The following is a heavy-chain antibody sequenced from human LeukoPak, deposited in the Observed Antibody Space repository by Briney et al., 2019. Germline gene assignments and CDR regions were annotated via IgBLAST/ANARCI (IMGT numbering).Heavy chain of an antibody. J-gene: IGHJ4*02. CDR1: GGTFSSYA. D-gene: IGHD3-10*01. V-gene: IGHV1-69*06. CDR3: ARDLSYGSGSHYNWAPV. Sequence: SVKVSCKSSGGTFSSYAISWLRQAPGQGLEWMGVVIPIFGTANYAQKFQGRVTITADKSTRTAYMQLSSMRSEDTAVYYCARDLSYGSGSHYNWAPVWGQGTLVTVSS. CDR2: VIPIFGTA.